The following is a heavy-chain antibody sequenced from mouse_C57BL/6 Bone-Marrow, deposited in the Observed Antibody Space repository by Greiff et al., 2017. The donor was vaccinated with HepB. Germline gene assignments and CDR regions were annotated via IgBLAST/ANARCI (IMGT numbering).Heavy chain of an antibody. CDR3: ARLRYAMDY. CDR2: INPNNGGT. J-gene: IGHJ4*01. V-gene: IGHV1-26*01. Sequence: VQLQQSGPELVKPGASVKISCKASGYTFTDYYMNWVKQSHGKSLEWIGDINPNNGGTSYNQKFKGKATLTVDKSSSTAYMELRSLTSEDSAVYYCARLRYAMDYWGQGTSVTVSS. CDR1: GYTFTDYY.